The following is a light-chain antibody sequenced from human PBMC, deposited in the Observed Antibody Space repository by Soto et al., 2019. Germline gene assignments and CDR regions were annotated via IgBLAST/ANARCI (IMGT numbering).Light chain of an antibody. CDR3: AVWDDSLNGPV. V-gene: IGLV1-44*01. J-gene: IGLJ3*02. Sequence: QSVLTQAPSASGTPGQRVTISCSRGSSNMGRNTVNWYQQLPGTAPKLLIYSNNQRPSGVPDRFSGSESGTSASLAISGLQSEDEAHYYCAVWDDSLNGPVFGGGTKLTVL. CDR1: SSNMGRNT. CDR2: SNN.